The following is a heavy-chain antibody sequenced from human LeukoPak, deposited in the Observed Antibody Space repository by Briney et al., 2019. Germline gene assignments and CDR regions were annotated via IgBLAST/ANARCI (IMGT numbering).Heavy chain of an antibody. CDR3: ARHDLYGSGSYFFGWFDP. J-gene: IGHJ5*02. CDR1: GYSFTSYW. Sequence: GESLKISCQGSGYSFTSYWLGWARQMPGKGLGWMGIIYPGDSDTRYSPSFQGQVAISADKSISTAYLQWSSLKASDTAMYYCARHDLYGSGSYFFGWFDPWGQGTLVTVPS. D-gene: IGHD3-10*01. V-gene: IGHV5-51*01. CDR2: IYPGDSDT.